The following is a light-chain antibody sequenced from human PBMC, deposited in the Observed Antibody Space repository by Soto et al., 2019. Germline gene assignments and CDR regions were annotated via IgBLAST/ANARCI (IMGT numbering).Light chain of an antibody. Sequence: QSVLTQPASVSGSPGQSITISCTGTSSDVGSYNLVSWYQQHPGKAPKLMIYEGSKRPSGVSNRFSGSKSGNTASLTISGLQAEDEADYYCTSYSRYSVLVFGGGTKVTVL. CDR2: EGS. J-gene: IGLJ3*02. V-gene: IGLV2-14*02. CDR1: SSDVGSYNL. CDR3: TSYSRYSVLV.